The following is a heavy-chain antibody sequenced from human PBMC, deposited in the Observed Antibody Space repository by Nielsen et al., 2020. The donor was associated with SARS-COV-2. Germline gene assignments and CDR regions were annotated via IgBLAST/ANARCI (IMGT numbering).Heavy chain of an antibody. CDR2: ISGSGGST. Sequence: GGSLRLSCTASGFIFSSYGMSWVRQASGKGLEWVSAISGSGGSTYYADSVKGRFTISRDKSKNTLYVLMNRLRAEDTAIYYCAKMSPPGIAVGAAEYFQHWGQGTLVTVSS. D-gene: IGHD6-13*01. CDR1: GFIFSSYG. J-gene: IGHJ1*01. V-gene: IGHV3-23*01. CDR3: AKMSPPGIAVGAAEYFQH.